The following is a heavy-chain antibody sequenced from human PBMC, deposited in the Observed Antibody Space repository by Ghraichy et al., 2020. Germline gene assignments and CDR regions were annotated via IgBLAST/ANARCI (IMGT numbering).Heavy chain of an antibody. D-gene: IGHD5-18*01. CDR2: LSGSNGVT. CDR1: GFYLRNYA. Sequence: GGSLRLSCAVSGFYLRNYAMSWVRQAPGKGLEWVATLSGSNGVTYYADSLKDRFTIPSDNSKNTLYLQMNSLRAEDTAVYYCAKGNLTTLVNFDLWGQGTMVTVSS. J-gene: IGHJ3*01. V-gene: IGHV3-23*01. CDR3: AKGNLTTLVNFDL.